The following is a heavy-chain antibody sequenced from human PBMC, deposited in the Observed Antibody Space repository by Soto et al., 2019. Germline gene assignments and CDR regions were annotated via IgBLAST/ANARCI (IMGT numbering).Heavy chain of an antibody. Sequence: ASVKVSCKASGYTFTSYYMHWVRQAPLQGLEWMGIINPSGGSTSYAQKFQGRVTMTRDTSTSTVYMELSILRSEDTAVYYCARDYYYDSSGVDWGMDVWGQGTTVNVSS. V-gene: IGHV1-46*01. CDR1: GYTFTSYY. CDR2: INPSGGST. J-gene: IGHJ6*02. D-gene: IGHD3-22*01. CDR3: ARDYYYDSSGVDWGMDV.